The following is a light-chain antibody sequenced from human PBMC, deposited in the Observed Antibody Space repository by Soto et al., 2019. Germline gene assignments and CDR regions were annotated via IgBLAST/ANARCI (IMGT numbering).Light chain of an antibody. V-gene: IGLV2-14*01. Sequence: QSVLTQPASVSGSPGQSITISCTGTSSDVGAYNYVSWYQQYPGKAPKLMIYGVTNRPSGVSNRFSGSKTGNTASLTISGHQAEDEADYYCFSHRGGDSHVFGTGTKVTVL. J-gene: IGLJ1*01. CDR2: GVT. CDR3: FSHRGGDSHV. CDR1: SSDVGAYNY.